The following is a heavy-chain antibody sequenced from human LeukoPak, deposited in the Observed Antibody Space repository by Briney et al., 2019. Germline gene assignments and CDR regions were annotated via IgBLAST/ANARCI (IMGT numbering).Heavy chain of an antibody. CDR2: IYSGGST. CDR1: GYSISSGYY. CDR3: ARERGQYYFDY. V-gene: IGHV3-53*01. J-gene: IGHJ4*02. Sequence: ETLSLTCTVSGYSISSGYYWGWIRQPPGKGLEWVSVIYSGGSTYYADSVKGRFTISRDNSKNTLYLQMNSLRAEDTAVYYCARERGQYYFDYWGQGTLVTVSS.